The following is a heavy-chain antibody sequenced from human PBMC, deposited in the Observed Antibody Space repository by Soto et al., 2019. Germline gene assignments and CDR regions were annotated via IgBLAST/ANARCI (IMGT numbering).Heavy chain of an antibody. J-gene: IGHJ6*02. V-gene: IGHV5-10-1*01. CDR1: GYSFTSYW. D-gene: IGHD6-19*01. CDR3: AITLIAVAPYYYYYGMDV. CDR2: IDPSDSYT. Sequence: PGESLKVSCKGSGYSFTSYWVSWVRQMPGKGLEWMGRIDPSDSYTNYSPSFQGHVTISADKSISTAYLQWSSLKASDTAMYYCAITLIAVAPYYYYYGMDVWGQGTTVTVSS.